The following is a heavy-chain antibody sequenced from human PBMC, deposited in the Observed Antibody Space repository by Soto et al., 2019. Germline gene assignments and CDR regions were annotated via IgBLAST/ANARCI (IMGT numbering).Heavy chain of an antibody. J-gene: IGHJ6*02. Sequence: ASVKVSCKASGYTFTGYYMHWVRQAPGQGLEWMGWINPNSGGTNYAQKFQGRVTMTRDTSISTAYMELSRLRSDDTAVYHCARGYCSGGSCYYGMDVWGQGTTVTVSS. D-gene: IGHD2-15*01. CDR1: GYTFTGYY. CDR2: INPNSGGT. CDR3: ARGYCSGGSCYYGMDV. V-gene: IGHV1-2*02.